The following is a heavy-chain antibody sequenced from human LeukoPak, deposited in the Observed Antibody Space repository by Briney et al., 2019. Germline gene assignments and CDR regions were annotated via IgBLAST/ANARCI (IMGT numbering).Heavy chain of an antibody. CDR2: NSAYNGNT. CDR3: ARVFDRGSYHDY. D-gene: IGHD1-26*01. CDR1: GYTFTSYG. Sequence: ASVKVSCKASGYTFTSYGISWVRQAPGQGLEWMGWNSAYNGNTNYAQKLQGRVTMTTDTSTSTAYMELRSLRSDDTAVYYCARVFDRGSYHDYWGQGTLVTVSS. J-gene: IGHJ4*02. V-gene: IGHV1-18*01.